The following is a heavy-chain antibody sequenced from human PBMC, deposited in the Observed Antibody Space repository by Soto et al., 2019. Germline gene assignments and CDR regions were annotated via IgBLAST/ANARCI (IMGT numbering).Heavy chain of an antibody. Sequence: VGSLRLSCAPSGFTFSPYAMSWVRQAPGKGLEWVSSISGSGGSTHYADSVKGRFTVSRDNSKRALSLQMSSLREEDTATYYCAKGLRRLLRTQYYYGLDVWGRGTTVTVSS. J-gene: IGHJ6*02. V-gene: IGHV3-23*01. CDR2: ISGSGGST. CDR1: GFTFSPYA. CDR3: AKGLRRLLRTQYYYGLDV. D-gene: IGHD3-10*01.